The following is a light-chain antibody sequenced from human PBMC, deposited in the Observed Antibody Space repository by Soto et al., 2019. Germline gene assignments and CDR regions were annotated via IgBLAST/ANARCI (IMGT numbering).Light chain of an antibody. CDR1: SSDVGGYNY. J-gene: IGLJ2*01. CDR3: ISYTSSSTLRV. V-gene: IGLV2-14*01. Sequence: QSALTQPASVSGSPGQSITISCTGTSSDVGGYNYVSWYQQHPGTAPKLMIYDVSNRPSGVSNRFSGSKSGNTASLTISGLQAEDEADYYCISYTSSSTLRVFGGGTKLTVL. CDR2: DVS.